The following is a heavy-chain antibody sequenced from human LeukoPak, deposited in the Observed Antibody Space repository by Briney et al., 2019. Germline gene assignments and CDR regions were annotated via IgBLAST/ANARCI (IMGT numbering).Heavy chain of an antibody. Sequence: SETLSLTCTVSGGSISSSSYYWGWIRQPPGKGLEWIGSLYHSGSTYYNPSLKSRVTISVDTSKNQFSLKLSSVTAADTAVYYCARQVLWFGELHHLDYWGQGTLVTVSS. D-gene: IGHD3-10*01. J-gene: IGHJ4*02. CDR1: GGSISSSSYY. V-gene: IGHV4-39*01. CDR2: LYHSGST. CDR3: ARQVLWFGELHHLDY.